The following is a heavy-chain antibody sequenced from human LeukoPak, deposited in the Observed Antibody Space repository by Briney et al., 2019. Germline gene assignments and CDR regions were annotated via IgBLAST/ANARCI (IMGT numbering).Heavy chain of an antibody. D-gene: IGHD1-26*01. V-gene: IGHV4-4*07. Sequence: PSETLSLTCTVSGGSLSSYSWSWIRQPAGKGLEWIGRIYASGSTNYNPSLKSRVTMSVDTSKNQFSLKLSSVTAADTAVYYCARRRGGRESGSYLRNWFEPWGQGTRVTVAS. CDR1: GGSLSSYS. J-gene: IGHJ5*02. CDR3: ARRRGGRESGSYLRNWFEP. CDR2: IYASGST.